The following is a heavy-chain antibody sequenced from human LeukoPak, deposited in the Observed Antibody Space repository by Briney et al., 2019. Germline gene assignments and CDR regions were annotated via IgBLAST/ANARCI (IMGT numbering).Heavy chain of an antibody. CDR2: IFYSGST. CDR3: AKSNGYGLVDI. J-gene: IGHJ3*02. CDR1: GYSISSGYY. V-gene: IGHV4-38-2*02. Sequence: SETLSLTCTVSGYSISSGYYWGWIRQPPGKGLEWIGNIFYSGSTYYSPSLKSRVTISLDTSRNQFSLKLTSVTAADTAVCYCAKSNGYGLVDIWGQGTMVTVSS. D-gene: IGHD3-10*01.